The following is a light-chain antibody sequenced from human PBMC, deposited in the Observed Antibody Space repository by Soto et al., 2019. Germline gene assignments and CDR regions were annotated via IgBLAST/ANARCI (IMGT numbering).Light chain of an antibody. CDR3: QQYNNWPRT. J-gene: IGKJ1*01. CDR2: DAS. CDR1: QSVGTD. V-gene: IGKV3D-15*01. Sequence: EIVLTQSPGTLSLSPGERATFSCRASQSVGTDLAWYQQKPGQAPRLLIYDASTGATGTPARFSGSGSGAEFTLTISRLQAEDFAVYYRQQYNNWPRTFGQGTKVEIK.